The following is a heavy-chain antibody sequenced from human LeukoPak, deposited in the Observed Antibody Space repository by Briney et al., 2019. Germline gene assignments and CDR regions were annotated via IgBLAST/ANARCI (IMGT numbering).Heavy chain of an antibody. CDR3: ARHSAWSQGTYYFDY. V-gene: IGHV4-59*01. CDR2: IYYSGTT. D-gene: IGHD6-19*01. CDR1: GGSISSYY. J-gene: IGHJ4*02. Sequence: SATLSLTCTVSGGSISSYYWSWIRQPPGKGLEWIGYIYYSGTTNYNPSLKSRVSISVDTSKNQFSLKLSSVTAADTAVYYCARHSAWSQGTYYFDYWGQGALVTVSA.